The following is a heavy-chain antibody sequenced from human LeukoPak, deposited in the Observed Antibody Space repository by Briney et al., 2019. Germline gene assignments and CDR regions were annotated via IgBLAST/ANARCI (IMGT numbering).Heavy chain of an antibody. D-gene: IGHD6-13*01. Sequence: GGSLSLSCAASGFTFSSNAMSWVRQAPGKGLEWVSGISGSDGNTYYADSVKGRFTISRDNSKNTLYLQMYSLRAEDAAVYYCSKSTSSRERVYYWGQGTLVTVSS. CDR2: ISGSDGNT. J-gene: IGHJ4*02. CDR1: GFTFSSNA. CDR3: SKSTSSRERVYY. V-gene: IGHV3-23*01.